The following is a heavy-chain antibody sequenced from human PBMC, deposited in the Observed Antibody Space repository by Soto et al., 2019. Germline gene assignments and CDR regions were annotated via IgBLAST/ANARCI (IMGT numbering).Heavy chain of an antibody. D-gene: IGHD2-2*01. CDR2: IIPIFGTA. CDR3: AREPPLIAVVQAATGNWFDP. J-gene: IGHJ5*02. Sequence: SVKLDCKASGDPLISYAIIWVRQSPGQGLEWMGGIIPIFGTANYAQKFQGRVTITADESTSTAYMELSSLRSEDTAVYYCAREPPLIAVVQAATGNWFDPWGQRTLVTVS. CDR1: GDPLISYA. V-gene: IGHV1-69*01.